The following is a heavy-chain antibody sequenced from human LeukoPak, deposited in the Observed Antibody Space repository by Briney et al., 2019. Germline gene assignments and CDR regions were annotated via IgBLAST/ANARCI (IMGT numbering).Heavy chain of an antibody. D-gene: IGHD3-10*01. J-gene: IGHJ4*02. CDR3: ARDSNYYGSGSYMDY. CDR1: GFTFSSYA. V-gene: IGHV3-30*04. CDR2: ISYDGGNN. Sequence: GRSLRLSCAASGFTFSSYAMHWVRQAPGKGLEWVAVISYDGGNNYYADSVKGRFTISRDNSKNTLYLQMNSLRAEDTAVYYCARDSNYYGSGSYMDYWGRGTLVTVSS.